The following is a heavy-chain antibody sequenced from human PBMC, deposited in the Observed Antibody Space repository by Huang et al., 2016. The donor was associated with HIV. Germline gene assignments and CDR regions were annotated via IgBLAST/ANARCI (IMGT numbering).Heavy chain of an antibody. D-gene: IGHD3-22*01. J-gene: IGHJ4*02. CDR1: GGTFSSYA. V-gene: IGHV1-69*13. CDR3: ARARGYYDSSVSYYFDY. CDR2: INPIVGTA. Sequence: QVQLVQSGAEVKKPGSSVKVSCKASGGTFSSYAISWVRQAPGQGLEWIGGINPIVGTANYAQKFQGRVTITADESTSTAYMELSSLRSEDTAVYYCARARGYYDSSVSYYFDYWGQGTLVTVSS.